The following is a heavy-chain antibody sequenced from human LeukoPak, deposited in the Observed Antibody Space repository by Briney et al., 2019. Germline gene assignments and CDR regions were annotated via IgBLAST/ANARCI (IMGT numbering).Heavy chain of an antibody. CDR1: GGSISSSSYY. V-gene: IGHV4-39*07. D-gene: IGHD1-1*01. J-gene: IGHJ4*02. CDR3: ARARTHYFDY. CDR2: INHSGST. Sequence: PSETLSLTCTVSGGSISSSSYYWGWIRQPPGKGLEWIGEINHSGSTNYNPSLKSRVTISVDTSKNQFSLKLSSVTAADTAVYYCARARTHYFDYWGQGTLVTVSS.